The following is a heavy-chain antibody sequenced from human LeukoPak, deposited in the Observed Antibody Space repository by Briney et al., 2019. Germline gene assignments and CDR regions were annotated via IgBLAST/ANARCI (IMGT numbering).Heavy chain of an antibody. V-gene: IGHV6-1*01. CDR2: TFYRSKWSN. CDR1: GDSVSSKSGA. CDR3: VRGSNDMGGC. J-gene: IGHJ4*02. Sequence: SQTLSLTCAISGDSVSSKSGAWNWIRQSPSRGLEWLGRTFYRSKWSNDYAISVRSRITITPDTSKNQFSLQLNSVTPEDTAVYYCVRGSNDMGGCWGQGTLVTVSS. D-gene: IGHD6-19*01.